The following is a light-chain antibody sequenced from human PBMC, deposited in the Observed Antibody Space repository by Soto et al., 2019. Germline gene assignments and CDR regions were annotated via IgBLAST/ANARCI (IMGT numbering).Light chain of an antibody. J-gene: IGKJ5*01. CDR2: SVS. CDR3: QQYGGPELIT. V-gene: IGKV3-20*01. CDR1: QSVSSNY. Sequence: EIVLTQSPGTLSLSPGERATLSCRASQSVSSNYLAWYQQKPGQAPRLLIYSVSSRATGFPDRFSGSGSGTDFTLTISRLEPEDFAVYYCQQYGGPELITFGQGTRLEIK.